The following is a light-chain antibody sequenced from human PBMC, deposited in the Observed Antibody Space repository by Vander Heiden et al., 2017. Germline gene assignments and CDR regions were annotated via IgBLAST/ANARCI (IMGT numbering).Light chain of an antibody. CDR2: GKN. V-gene: IGLV3-19*01. CDR1: SLRSYY. Sequence: SSELTQDPAVSVALGQTVRSTCQGDSLRSYYASWYQQKPGQAPVLVIYGKNNRPSGIPDRFSGSSSGNTASLTITGAQAEDEADYYCNSRDSSANWVFGGGTKLTVL. J-gene: IGLJ3*02. CDR3: NSRDSSANWV.